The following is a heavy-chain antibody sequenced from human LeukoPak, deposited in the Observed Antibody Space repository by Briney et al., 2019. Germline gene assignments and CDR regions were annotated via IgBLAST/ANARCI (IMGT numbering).Heavy chain of an antibody. J-gene: IGHJ4*02. Sequence: GGSLRLSCAASGFTFSSYNMNWVRQAPGKGLEWISYISSSSGTTDYADSVKGRFTISRDNAKNTFYLQMNSLRAEDTAVYYCTRGNGSPGDYWGQGSLVTVSS. CDR3: TRGNGSPGDY. CDR2: ISSSSGTT. V-gene: IGHV3-48*04. D-gene: IGHD1-1*01. CDR1: GFTFSSYN.